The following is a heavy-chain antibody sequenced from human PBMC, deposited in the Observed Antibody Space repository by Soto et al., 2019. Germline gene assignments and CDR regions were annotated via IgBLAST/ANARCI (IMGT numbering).Heavy chain of an antibody. D-gene: IGHD5-18*01. CDR3: ARDTRYSTY. Sequence: GGSLRLSCAASGFTFDDYAMHWVRQAPGKGLEWVSYISSTSSFTNYADSVKGRFTISRDNAKNSLYLQMNSLRAEDKAVYYCARDTRYSTYWGQGTPVNVSS. CDR1: GFTFDDYA. J-gene: IGHJ4*02. CDR2: ISSTSSFT. V-gene: IGHV3-11*05.